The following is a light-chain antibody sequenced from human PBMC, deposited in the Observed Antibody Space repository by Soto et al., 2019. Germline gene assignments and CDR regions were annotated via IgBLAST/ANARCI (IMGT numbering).Light chain of an antibody. CDR2: DAS. CDR1: QSISSW. J-gene: IGKJ3*01. Sequence: DIQMTQSPSTLSASVGDRVTITCRASQSISSWLAWYQQKPGKAPKLLIYDASSLESGVPSRFSGSGSGTEFTLTISSLQPDYFATYSCQQYNSFLFTFGPGTKVDIK. V-gene: IGKV1-5*01. CDR3: QQYNSFLFT.